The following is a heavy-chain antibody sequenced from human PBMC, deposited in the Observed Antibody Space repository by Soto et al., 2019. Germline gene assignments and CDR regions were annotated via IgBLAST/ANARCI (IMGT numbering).Heavy chain of an antibody. Sequence: GESLKISCQGGGYDFTTFWIAWVRQMPGKGLEWMGIVYPGDSETRYSPSFQGQVTISVDKSIATAFLQWSSLQASDTAMYYCARHEVGGTSPFDSWGQGTLVTVSS. CDR3: ARHEVGGTSPFDS. J-gene: IGHJ4*02. CDR1: GYDFTTFW. V-gene: IGHV5-51*01. D-gene: IGHD3-10*01. CDR2: VYPGDSET.